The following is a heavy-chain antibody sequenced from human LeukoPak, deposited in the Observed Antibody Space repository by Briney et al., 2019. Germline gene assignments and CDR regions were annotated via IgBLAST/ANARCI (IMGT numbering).Heavy chain of an antibody. D-gene: IGHD3-10*01. CDR2: ISGSGGST. V-gene: IGHV3-23*01. J-gene: IGHJ4*02. CDR1: GFTFGNYG. CDR3: AKDSGPIPQYYFDY. Sequence: GGSLRLSCAASGFTFGNYGMSWVRQAPGKGLEWVSAISGSGGSTYYADSVKGRFTISRDNSKNTLFLQMNSLRAEDTAVYYCAKDSGPIPQYYFDYWGQGTLVTVSS.